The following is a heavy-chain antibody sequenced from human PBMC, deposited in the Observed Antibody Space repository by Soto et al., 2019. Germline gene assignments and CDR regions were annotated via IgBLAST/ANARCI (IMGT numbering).Heavy chain of an antibody. CDR1: GGTFSSYA. D-gene: IGHD6-19*01. V-gene: IGHV1-69*12. CDR3: ASRIAVAVYYYGMDV. J-gene: IGHJ6*02. Sequence: QVQLVQSGAEVKKPGSSVKVSCKASGGTFSSYAISWVRQAPGQGLEWMGGIIPIFGTANYAQKFQGRVTIAADETTSAAYMERSSLRSEATAVYYCASRIAVAVYYYGMDVWGQGTTVTVSS. CDR2: IIPIFGTA.